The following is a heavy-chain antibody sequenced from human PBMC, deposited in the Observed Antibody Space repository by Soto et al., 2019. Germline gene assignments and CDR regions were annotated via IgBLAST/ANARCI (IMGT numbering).Heavy chain of an antibody. V-gene: IGHV3-30-3*01. J-gene: IGHJ6*02. CDR2: ISYDGSNK. CDR3: ARDRLWFGVYYYGMDV. D-gene: IGHD3-10*01. CDR1: GFTFSSYA. Sequence: GGSLRLSCAASGFTFSSYAMHWVRQAPGKGLEWVAVISYDGSNKYYADSVKGRFTISRDNSKNTLYLQMNSLRAEDTAVYYCARDRLWFGVYYYGMDVWGQGTTVTVSS.